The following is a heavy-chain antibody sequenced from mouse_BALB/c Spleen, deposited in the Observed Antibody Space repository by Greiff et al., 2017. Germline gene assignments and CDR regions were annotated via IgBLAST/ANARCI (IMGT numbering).Heavy chain of an antibody. J-gene: IGHJ4*01. CDR3: ARDTGGAMDY. CDR2: ISYSGST. Sequence: EVQLQQSGPGLVKPSQSLSLTCTVTGYSITSDYAWNWIRQFPGNKLEWMGYISYSGSTSYNPSLKSRISITRDTSKNQFFLQLNSVTTEDTATYYCARDTGGAMDYWGQGTSVTVSS. V-gene: IGHV3-2*02. CDR1: GYSITSDYA.